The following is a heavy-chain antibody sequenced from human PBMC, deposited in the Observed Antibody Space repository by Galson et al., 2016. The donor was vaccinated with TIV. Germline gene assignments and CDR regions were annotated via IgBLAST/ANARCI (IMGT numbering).Heavy chain of an antibody. Sequence: SLRLSCAASGFTFDSYTFHWVRQTPGKGLEWVAIISHDGNNKDFADSVQGRSTISRDSSKNTVFLQMNSLRLEDTAVYYCTRDGRGNWKYVDYFDYWGPGTVVTVSS. J-gene: IGHJ4*02. CDR3: TRDGRGNWKYVDYFDY. CDR1: GFTFDSYT. CDR2: ISHDGNNK. D-gene: IGHD1-7*01. V-gene: IGHV3-30-3*01.